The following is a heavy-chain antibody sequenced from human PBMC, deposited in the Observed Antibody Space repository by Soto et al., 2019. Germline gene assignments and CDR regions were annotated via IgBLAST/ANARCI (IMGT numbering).Heavy chain of an antibody. J-gene: IGHJ3*02. CDR2: INAGGSDT. CDR3: AHPRGYGVFDAYDI. V-gene: IGHV3-23*01. D-gene: IGHD2-8*01. Sequence: GGSLRLSCAASGFTFSTYAMSWVRQAPGKGLEWVSAINAGGSDTYYADSVRGRFTISRDNSISTLFLQMNSLRTEDTAVYYCAHPRGYGVFDAYDIWGQGALVTVSS. CDR1: GFTFSTYA.